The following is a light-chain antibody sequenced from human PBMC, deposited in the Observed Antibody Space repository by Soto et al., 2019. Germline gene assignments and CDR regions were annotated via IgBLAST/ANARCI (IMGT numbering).Light chain of an antibody. Sequence: EIVLTQSPGTLSLSPGERATLSCRASQSVASIYLAWYQQKPGQAPRLLIYGASTRATGIPDRFSGSGSGTDFTLTISRLEPEESAVYYCQQYGGSRWTFGQGTKVEIK. CDR1: QSVASIY. CDR3: QQYGGSRWT. V-gene: IGKV3-20*01. J-gene: IGKJ1*01. CDR2: GAS.